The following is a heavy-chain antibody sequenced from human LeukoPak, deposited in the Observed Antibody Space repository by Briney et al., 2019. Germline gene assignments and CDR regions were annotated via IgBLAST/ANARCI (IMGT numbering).Heavy chain of an antibody. CDR3: ARDSRYSYGSGGMDV. Sequence: PSETLSLTCAVSGGSISSSNWWSWVRQPPGKGLEWIGEIYHSGSTNYNPSLKSRVTISIDTSRSQFSLKLTSVTVADTAVYYCARDSRYSYGSGGMDVWGQGTTVTVSS. V-gene: IGHV4-4*02. D-gene: IGHD3-10*01. J-gene: IGHJ6*02. CDR2: IYHSGST. CDR1: GGSISSSNW.